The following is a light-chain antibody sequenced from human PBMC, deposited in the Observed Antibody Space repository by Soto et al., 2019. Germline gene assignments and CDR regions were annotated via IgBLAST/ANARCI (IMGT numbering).Light chain of an antibody. J-gene: IGKJ2*01. CDR3: QQYNNWPYT. Sequence: EIVMTQSPATLSVSTGERATLSCRASQSVSSNLAWYQQKPGQAHRLLIYGASTRATGIPARFSGSGSGTEFTLTISSLQSEDFAVYYCQQYNNWPYTFGQGTKLEIK. CDR2: GAS. V-gene: IGKV3D-15*01. CDR1: QSVSSN.